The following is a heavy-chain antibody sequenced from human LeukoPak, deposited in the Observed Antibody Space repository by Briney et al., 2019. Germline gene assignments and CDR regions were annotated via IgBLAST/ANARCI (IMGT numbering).Heavy chain of an antibody. CDR3: AREVGDYSGYYYYGMDV. Sequence: GGSLRLSCAASGFTVSSNYMSWVRQAPGKGLEWVSVIYSGGSTYYADSVKGRFTISRDNSKNTLYLQMNSLRAEDTAVYYCAREVGDYSGYYYYGMDVWGQGTTVTVSS. D-gene: IGHD2-15*01. V-gene: IGHV3-53*01. CDR1: GFTVSSNY. J-gene: IGHJ6*02. CDR2: IYSGGST.